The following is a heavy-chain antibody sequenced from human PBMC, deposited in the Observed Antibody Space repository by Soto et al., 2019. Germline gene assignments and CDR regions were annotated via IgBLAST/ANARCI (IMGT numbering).Heavy chain of an antibody. CDR1: GGTFSSYA. V-gene: IGHV1-69*13. CDR3: ARYYYDSSGYPRRVGWFDP. D-gene: IGHD3-22*01. J-gene: IGHJ5*02. CDR2: IIPIFGTA. Sequence: SSVKVSCKASGGTFSSYAISWVRQAPGQGLEWMGGIIPIFGTANYAQKFQGRVTITADESTSTAYMELSSLRSEDTAVYYCARYYYDSSGYPRRVGWFDPWGQGTLVTVSS.